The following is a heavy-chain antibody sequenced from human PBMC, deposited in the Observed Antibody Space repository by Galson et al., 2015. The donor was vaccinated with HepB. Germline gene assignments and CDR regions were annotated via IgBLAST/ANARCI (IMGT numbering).Heavy chain of an antibody. D-gene: IGHD3-22*01. CDR1: GGTFSSYT. J-gene: IGHJ4*02. Sequence: SVKVSCKASGGTFSSYTISWVRQAPGQGLEWMGRIIPILGIANYAQKFQGRVTITADKSTSTAYMELSSLRSEDTAVHYCAREYDSSGYEFNDYWGQGTLVTVSS. CDR3: AREYDSSGYEFNDY. CDR2: IIPILGIA. V-gene: IGHV1-69*04.